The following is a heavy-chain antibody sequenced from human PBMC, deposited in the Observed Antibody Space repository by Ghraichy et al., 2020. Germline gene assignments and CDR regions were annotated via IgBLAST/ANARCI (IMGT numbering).Heavy chain of an antibody. CDR2: ISSRSSSS. D-gene: IGHD6-13*01. CDR3: VRGQQLTF. Sequence: GGSLRLSCAASGFTFSDYYMHWVRQAPGKGLEWVSYISSRSSSSNYADSVKGRFTISRDNAEDSLHLQMNSPRAEDTAVYYCVRGQQLTFWGQGTLVTVSS. J-gene: IGHJ4*02. CDR1: GFTFSDYY. V-gene: IGHV3-11*06.